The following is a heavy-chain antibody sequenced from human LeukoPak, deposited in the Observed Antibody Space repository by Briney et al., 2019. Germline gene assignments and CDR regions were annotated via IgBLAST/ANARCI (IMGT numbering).Heavy chain of an antibody. CDR3: AREVRGVISYYFDY. CDR1: GGSISSYY. D-gene: IGHD3-10*01. V-gene: IGHV4-59*12. CDR2: IYYSGST. J-gene: IGHJ4*02. Sequence: PSETLSLTCTVPGGSISSYYWSWIRQPPGKGLEWIGYIYYSGSTNYDPSLKSRVTISVDTSKNQFSLKLSSVTAADTAVYYCAREVRGVISYYFDYWRQGTLVTVSS.